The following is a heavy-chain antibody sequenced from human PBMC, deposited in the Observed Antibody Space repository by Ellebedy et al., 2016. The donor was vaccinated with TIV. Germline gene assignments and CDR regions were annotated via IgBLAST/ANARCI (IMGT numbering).Heavy chain of an antibody. CDR2: IYTSGST. J-gene: IGHJ6*02. V-gene: IGHV4-4*07. D-gene: IGHD2-2*01. CDR1: GDSISSYY. CDR3: ARVKCSSTTCYFRYGMDV. Sequence: MPSETLSLTCTVSGDSISSYYWNWIRQLDGKGLEWIGRIYTSGSTNYNPPLKSRVSMSVDTSKNQISLKLSSVTAAKTAVYYCARVKCSSTTCYFRYGMDVWGQGTTVTVSS.